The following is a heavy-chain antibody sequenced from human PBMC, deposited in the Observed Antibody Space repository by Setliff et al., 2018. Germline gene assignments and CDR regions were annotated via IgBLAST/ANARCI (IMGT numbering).Heavy chain of an antibody. V-gene: IGHV4-39*01. CDR3: ARPLEESFGGFRDSDAFDA. CDR1: GGYIARSYFY. D-gene: IGHD3-16*01. Sequence: PSETLSLTCTVSGGYIARSYFYWGWIRQPPGKGLEWIGSIYYNGSTHFNPSLKSRVAISVDTSKNLLSLRVNSVTATDTAVYYCARPLEESFGGFRDSDAFDAWGQGTMVTVSS. J-gene: IGHJ3*01. CDR2: IYYNGST.